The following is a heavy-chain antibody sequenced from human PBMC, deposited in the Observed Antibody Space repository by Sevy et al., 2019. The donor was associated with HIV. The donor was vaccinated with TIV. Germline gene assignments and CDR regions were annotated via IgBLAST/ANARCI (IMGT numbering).Heavy chain of an antibody. CDR2: IKSKSDGGTT. J-gene: IGHJ5*02. D-gene: IGHD1-26*01. V-gene: IGHV3-15*01. Sequence: GGSLRLSCVASGFTFSNAWMSWVRQAPGKGLEWVGHIKSKSDGGTTDYAAPVKGRFAISGEDSKNTVFLQMNRLKTEDTAVYYCSTVKGNREWGFYFDPWGQGTLVTVSS. CDR1: GFTFSNAW. CDR3: STVKGNREWGFYFDP.